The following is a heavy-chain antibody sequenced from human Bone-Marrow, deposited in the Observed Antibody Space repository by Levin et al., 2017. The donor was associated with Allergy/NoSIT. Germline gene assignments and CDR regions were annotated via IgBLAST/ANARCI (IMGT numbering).Heavy chain of an antibody. CDR3: AREYYLRRDVFDM. Sequence: ASVKVSCKASGYTFTSYYMHWVRQAPGQGLEWMGIINPNGGSTTYAQKFQGRVTMTRDTSTSTVYMELSSLRSDDTAVYHCAREYYLRRDVFDMWGQGTMVTVSS. D-gene: IGHD1-26*01. CDR2: INPNGGST. J-gene: IGHJ3*02. CDR1: GYTFTSYY. V-gene: IGHV1-46*01.